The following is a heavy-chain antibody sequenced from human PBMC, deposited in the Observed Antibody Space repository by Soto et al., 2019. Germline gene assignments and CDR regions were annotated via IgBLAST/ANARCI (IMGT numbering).Heavy chain of an antibody. CDR2: ISSSSSYI. D-gene: IGHD3-3*01. J-gene: IGHJ4*02. V-gene: IGHV3-21*01. Sequence: GGSLRLSCAASGFTFSSYSMNWVRQAPGKGLEWVSSISSSSSYIYYADSVKGRFTISRDNAKNSLYLQMNSLRAEDTAVYYCARDIWDYDFWSGYTYYFDYWGQGTLVTVSS. CDR3: ARDIWDYDFWSGYTYYFDY. CDR1: GFTFSSYS.